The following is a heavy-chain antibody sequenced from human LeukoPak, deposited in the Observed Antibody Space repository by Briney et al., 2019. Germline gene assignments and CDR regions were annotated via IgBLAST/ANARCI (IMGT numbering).Heavy chain of an antibody. Sequence: GASVKVSCKASGYTFTGYFIHWVRQAPGQGLEWMGWISAYNGNTNYAQKLQGRVTMTTDTSTSTAYMELRSLRSDDTAVYYCARDGSLGDYAQFDYWGQGTLVTVSS. J-gene: IGHJ4*02. D-gene: IGHD4-17*01. CDR1: GYTFTGYF. CDR3: ARDGSLGDYAQFDY. CDR2: ISAYNGNT. V-gene: IGHV1-18*04.